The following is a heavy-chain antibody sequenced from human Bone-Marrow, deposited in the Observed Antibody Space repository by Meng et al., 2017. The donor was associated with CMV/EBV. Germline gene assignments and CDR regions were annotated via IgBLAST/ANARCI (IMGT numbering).Heavy chain of an antibody. Sequence: ASVKVSCKASGGTFSSYAITWVRQAPGQGLEWMGWISAYNGNTNYAQKLQGRVTMTTDTSTSTAYMELRSLRSDDTAVYYCARDTISGWSYWGQGTLVTVSS. V-gene: IGHV1-18*01. J-gene: IGHJ4*02. CDR1: GGTFSSYA. D-gene: IGHD6-19*01. CDR3: ARDTISGWSY. CDR2: ISAYNGNT.